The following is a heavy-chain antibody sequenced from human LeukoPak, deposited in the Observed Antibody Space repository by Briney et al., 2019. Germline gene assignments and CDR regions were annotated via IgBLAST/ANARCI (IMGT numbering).Heavy chain of an antibody. D-gene: IGHD7-27*01. J-gene: IGHJ3*02. CDR1: GGSISGSY. CDR2: IYYSGNT. V-gene: IGHV4-59*03. Sequence: PSETLSLTCTVPGGSISGSYWSWIRQPPGKGLEWIGVIYYSGNTHYNPSLKSRVTISVDTSKNLFSLKLSSVTAADTAVYYCAKTNWGAFDIWGQGTMVTVSS. CDR3: AKTNWGAFDI.